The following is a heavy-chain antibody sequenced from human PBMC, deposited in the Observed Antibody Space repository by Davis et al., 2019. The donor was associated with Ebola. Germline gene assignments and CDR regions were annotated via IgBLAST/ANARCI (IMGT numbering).Heavy chain of an antibody. CDR1: GFTFRSYG. Sequence: GESLKISCAASGFTFRSYGMHWVRQAPGKGLEWVAFSSYDGTNKYYADSVKGRFTISRDNSKNTLYLQVNSPRAEDTAVYYCAKTREQWLDDAFDIWGQGTMVTVSS. CDR2: SSYDGTNK. D-gene: IGHD6-19*01. J-gene: IGHJ3*02. CDR3: AKTREQWLDDAFDI. V-gene: IGHV3-30*18.